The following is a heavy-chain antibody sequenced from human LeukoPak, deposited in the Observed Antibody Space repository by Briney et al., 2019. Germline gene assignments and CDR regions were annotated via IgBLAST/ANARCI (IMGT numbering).Heavy chain of an antibody. V-gene: IGHV3-23*01. CDR1: GFTFSSYA. D-gene: IGHD2-8*01. J-gene: IGHJ4*02. CDR3: ARDYGVDYYFDY. CDR2: ISGSGGST. Sequence: GGSLRLSCAASGFTFSSYAMSWVRQAPGKGLEWVSAISGSGGSTYYADSVKGRFTISRDNSKNTLYLQMNSLRAEDTALYYCARDYGVDYYFDYWGQGTLVTVSS.